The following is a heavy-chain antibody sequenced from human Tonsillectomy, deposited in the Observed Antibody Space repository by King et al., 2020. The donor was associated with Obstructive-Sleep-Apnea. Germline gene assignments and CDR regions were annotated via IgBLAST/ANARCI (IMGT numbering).Heavy chain of an antibody. J-gene: IGHJ3*02. CDR3: ARDPGSSGFDI. D-gene: IGHD2-2*01. V-gene: IGHV1-46*01. CDR2: IYPTAGST. CDR1: GYTFTNHY. Sequence: QLVQSGAEVKKPGASVRVSCKASGYTFTNHYIHWVRQAPGQGPEWMGIIYPTAGSTKYAQKFQGRVTMTGDTSTSTVYMDLSSLRSEDTALYYCARDPGSSGFDIWGQGTMVTLSS.